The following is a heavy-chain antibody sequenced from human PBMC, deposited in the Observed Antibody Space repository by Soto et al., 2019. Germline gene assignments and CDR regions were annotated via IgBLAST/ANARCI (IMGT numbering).Heavy chain of an antibody. D-gene: IGHD3-16*01. Sequence: GGSLRLSCRVSGFAFSSYWMSWVRQAPGKGLEWVASIKQDESEKYYVDSVKGRFTISRDNVQDSLFLQMNSLSAEDTAVYFCVRDVGFDYVNWGQGTLVTVSS. CDR2: IKQDESEK. CDR3: VRDVGFDYVN. J-gene: IGHJ4*02. CDR1: GFAFSSYW. V-gene: IGHV3-7*01.